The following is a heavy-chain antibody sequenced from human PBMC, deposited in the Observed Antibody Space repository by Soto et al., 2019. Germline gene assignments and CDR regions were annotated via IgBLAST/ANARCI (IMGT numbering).Heavy chain of an antibody. D-gene: IGHD1-26*01. Sequence: EVQLVQSGGGLVQPAGSLRLSCASSGFIFSSYWMHCVHQAPGKGLVWVSRINTDGSSTSYADSVKGRLTISSDNAKNTLYLQLSPLRSDDTAVYSFTIIGQTPGLAYWGQGALVTVSS. V-gene: IGHV3-74*01. CDR3: TIIGQTPGLAY. CDR1: GFIFSSYW. CDR2: INTDGSST. J-gene: IGHJ4*02.